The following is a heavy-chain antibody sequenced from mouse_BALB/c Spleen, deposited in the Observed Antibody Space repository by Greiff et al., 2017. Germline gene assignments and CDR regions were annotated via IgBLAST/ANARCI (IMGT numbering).Heavy chain of an antibody. D-gene: IGHD2-1*01. V-gene: IGHV3-8*02. CDR1: GDSITSGY. CDR2: ISYSGST. Sequence: EVKLQESGPSLVKPSQTLSLTCSVTGDSITSGYWNWIRKFPGNKLEYMGYISYSGSTYYNPSLKSRISITRDTSKNQYYLQLNSVTTEDTATYYCARYYYGNYVFDYWGQGTTLTVSS. J-gene: IGHJ2*01. CDR3: ARYYYGNYVFDY.